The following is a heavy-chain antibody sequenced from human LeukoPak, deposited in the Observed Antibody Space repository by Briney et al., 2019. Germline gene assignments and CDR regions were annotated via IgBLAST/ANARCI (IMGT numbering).Heavy chain of an antibody. CDR3: ARDLLAARPGWFDP. D-gene: IGHD6-6*01. CDR2: ISVYNGNT. J-gene: IGHJ5*02. V-gene: IGHV1-18*01. CDR1: GYTFSTDG. Sequence: ASVEVSCKTSGYTFSTDGVNWVRQAPGQGLEWMGWISVYNGNTRYAQKFQGRVTMRTDTSTSTAYLELRSLRSDDTAVYYCARDLLAARPGWFDPWGQGTLVTVSS.